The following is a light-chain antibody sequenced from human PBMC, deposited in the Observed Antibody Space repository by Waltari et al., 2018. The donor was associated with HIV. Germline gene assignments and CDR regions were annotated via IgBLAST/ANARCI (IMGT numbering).Light chain of an antibody. CDR2: DVS. Sequence: QSALTQPASVSGSPGQSITISCTGTSRDGGGYNYVSLYQHHPGKAPKLMIYDVSNRPSGVSNRFSGSKSGNTASLTISGLQAEDEADYYCNSYTTSSTLHVVFGGGTKLTVL. V-gene: IGLV2-14*03. CDR3: NSYTTSSTLHVV. CDR1: SRDGGGYNY. J-gene: IGLJ2*01.